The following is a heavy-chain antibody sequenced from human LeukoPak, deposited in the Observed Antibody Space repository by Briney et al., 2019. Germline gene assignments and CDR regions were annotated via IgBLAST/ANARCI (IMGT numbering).Heavy chain of an antibody. V-gene: IGHV4-39*07. Sequence: SETLSLTCTVSGGSISSSGYYWGWIRQPPGMGLEWIGSFSHNVGTYYNPSLKSRVTISVDTSKNQFSLKLSSVTAADMAVYYCARALTYEGEYYFDYWGQGTLVTVSS. J-gene: IGHJ4*02. CDR1: GGSISSSGYY. CDR2: FSHNVGT. CDR3: ARALTYEGEYYFDY. D-gene: IGHD3-16*01.